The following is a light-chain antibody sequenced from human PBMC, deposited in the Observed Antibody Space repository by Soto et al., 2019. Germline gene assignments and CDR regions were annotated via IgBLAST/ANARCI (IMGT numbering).Light chain of an antibody. V-gene: IGKV4-1*01. CDR3: QQYYSTPVT. CDR1: QSVLYSSNNKNY. Sequence: DIVMTQSPDSLAVSLGERATINCKSSQSVLYSSNNKNYLAWYQQKPGQPPKLLIYWASTRESGVPDRFSGRGSGTDFTLTIGSLQAEDVAVYYCQQYYSTPVTFGVGTKVEIK. CDR2: WAS. J-gene: IGKJ4*01.